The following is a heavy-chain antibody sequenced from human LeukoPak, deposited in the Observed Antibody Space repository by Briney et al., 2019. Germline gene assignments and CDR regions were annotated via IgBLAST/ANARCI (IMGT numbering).Heavy chain of an antibody. CDR1: GGSFSGYY. CDR3: ARGGSYYYGSGSYYNAPFDY. J-gene: IGHJ4*02. V-gene: IGHV4-34*01. CDR2: INHSGST. D-gene: IGHD3-10*01. Sequence: SETLSLTCAVYGGSFSGYYWSWIRQPPGKGLEWIGEINHSGSTNYSPSLKSRVTISVDTSKNQFSLKLSSVTAADTAVYYCARGGSYYYGSGSYYNAPFDYWGQGTLVTVSS.